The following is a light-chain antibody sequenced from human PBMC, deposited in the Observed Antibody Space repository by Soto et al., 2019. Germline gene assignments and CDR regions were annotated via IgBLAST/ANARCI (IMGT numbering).Light chain of an antibody. CDR2: GAS. V-gene: IGKV3-20*01. J-gene: IGKJ5*01. CDR3: QQYGGSPIT. CDR1: QSVTTR. Sequence: IVLTQSPGTLSLSPGERVTLSCRASQSVTTRLAWYQHKPGQAPTLLMSGASNRASGVPVRFSGSGSGTDFTLTITRLDPEDFALYYCQQYGGSPITFGLGTRLETK.